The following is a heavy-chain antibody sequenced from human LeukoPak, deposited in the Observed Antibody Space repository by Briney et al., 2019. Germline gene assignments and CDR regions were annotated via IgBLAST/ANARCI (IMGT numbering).Heavy chain of an antibody. J-gene: IGHJ4*02. CDR3: ARVLEGATYYFDY. CDR1: GYSFTNYW. CDR2: IYPGDSDT. V-gene: IGHV5-51*01. Sequence: GESLKISCKGSGYSFTNYWIGWVRQMPGKGLEWMGIIYPGDSDTRYSPSFQGQVTISADKSISTAFLQWSSLKASDTAMYYCARVLEGATYYFDYWGQGTLVTVSS. D-gene: IGHD4/OR15-4a*01.